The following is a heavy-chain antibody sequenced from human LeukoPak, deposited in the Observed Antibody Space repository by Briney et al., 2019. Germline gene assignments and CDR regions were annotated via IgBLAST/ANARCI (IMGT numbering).Heavy chain of an antibody. CDR1: GFTFSSYS. D-gene: IGHD1-7*01. J-gene: IGHJ3*02. CDR2: IDSSSSSI. Sequence: PGGSLRLSCAASGFTFSSYSINWVRQAPGKGLEWVSSIDSSSSSIYYADSVKGRFTISRENAKNSLFLQMNSLRVEDTAVYYCARPGITGTMGYGAFDIWGQGTRVTVSS. V-gene: IGHV3-21*01. CDR3: ARPGITGTMGYGAFDI.